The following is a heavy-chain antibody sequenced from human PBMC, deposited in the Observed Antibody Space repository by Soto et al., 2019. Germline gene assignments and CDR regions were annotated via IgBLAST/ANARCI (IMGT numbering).Heavy chain of an antibody. V-gene: IGHV1-2*02. Sequence: GASVKVSCKASGYTFTGYYMHWVRQAPGQGLEWMGWINPNSGGTNYAQKFQGRVTMTRDTSISTAYMELSRLRSDDTAVYYCARASLRPLRYFDWLPNTYFGYWGQGTLVSVS. CDR3: ARASLRPLRYFDWLPNTYFGY. CDR2: INPNSGGT. D-gene: IGHD3-9*01. J-gene: IGHJ4*02. CDR1: GYTFTGYY.